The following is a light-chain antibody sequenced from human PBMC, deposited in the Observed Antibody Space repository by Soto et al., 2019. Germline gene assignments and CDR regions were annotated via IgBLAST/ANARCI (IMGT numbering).Light chain of an antibody. J-gene: IGKJ2*01. CDR1: QSINNW. Sequence: DIQMTQSPSTLSASVGDRVTITCRASQSINNWLAWYQLKPGKAPKLLIYGASSLESGVPSRFSGSGSGTEFTLTISSLRPDDFATYYCQHYNGYFGQGTKLELK. CDR3: QHYNGY. V-gene: IGKV1-5*03. CDR2: GAS.